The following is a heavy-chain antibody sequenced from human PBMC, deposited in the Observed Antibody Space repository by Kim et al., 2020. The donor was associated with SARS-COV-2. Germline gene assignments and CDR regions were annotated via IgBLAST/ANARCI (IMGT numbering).Heavy chain of an antibody. Sequence: SETLSLTCAASGGSISSGNWWSWVRQPPGKGLEWVGEISSGGSTRYNPSLQSRVTLLTDNSKNQFSLRLTSVTAADTAVYYCVRVDDYWGPGTLVTVSS. V-gene: IGHV4-4*02. J-gene: IGHJ4*02. CDR3: VRVDDY. CDR1: GGSISSGNW. CDR2: ISSGGST.